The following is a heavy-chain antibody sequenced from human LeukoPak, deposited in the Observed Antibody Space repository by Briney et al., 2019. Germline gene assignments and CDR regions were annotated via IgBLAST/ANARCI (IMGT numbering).Heavy chain of an antibody. D-gene: IGHD6-13*01. J-gene: IGHJ4*02. CDR3: ARGHRWYFPRGGDY. CDR2: ISSSSSTI. V-gene: IGHV3-48*04. CDR1: GFTFSSYS. Sequence: PGGSLRLSCAASGFTFSSYSMNWVRQAPGKGLEWVSYISSSSSTIYYADSVKGRFTISRDNAKNSLYLQMNSLRAQDPAVYYCARGHRWYFPRGGDYWGQGTLVTVSS.